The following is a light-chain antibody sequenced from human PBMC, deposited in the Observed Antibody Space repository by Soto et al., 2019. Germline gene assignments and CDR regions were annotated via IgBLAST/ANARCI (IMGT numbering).Light chain of an antibody. J-gene: IGLJ3*02. CDR2: EVT. CDR1: NSDVGGYNY. V-gene: IGLV2-8*01. CDR3: NSFAGSAKWV. Sequence: QSALTQHPSASGSPGQSVTISCTGTNSDVGGYNYVSWYQQYPGKAPKLLIYEVTKRPSGVPDRFSGSKSGNTAYLTVSGLQAEDEADYYCNSFAGSAKWVFGVGTKLTVL.